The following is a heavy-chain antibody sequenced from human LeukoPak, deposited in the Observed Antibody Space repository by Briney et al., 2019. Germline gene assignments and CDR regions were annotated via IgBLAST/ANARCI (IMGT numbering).Heavy chain of an antibody. CDR1: GVSISSGAYY. J-gene: IGHJ5*02. Sequence: SETPSLTCTVSGVSISSGAYYWTWIRQAAGKGLEWIGRIYTSGTTDYNPSLKSRVSISLDTSKNQFSLNLSSVTAADTAVYYCARDMGQTWGQGTLVTVSS. CDR2: IYTSGTT. V-gene: IGHV4-61*02. CDR3: ARDMGQT. D-gene: IGHD3-10*01.